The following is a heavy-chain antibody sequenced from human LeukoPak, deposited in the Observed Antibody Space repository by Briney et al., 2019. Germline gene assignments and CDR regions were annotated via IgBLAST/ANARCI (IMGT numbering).Heavy chain of an antibody. J-gene: IGHJ6*03. D-gene: IGHD6-13*01. V-gene: IGHV3-11*01. CDR1: GFTFSDYY. Sequence: GGSLRLSCAASGFTFSDYYMSWIRQAPGKGLEWVSYISSSGTIIKYADSVKGRFTISRDNAQNSMYLQMNSLRGEDTAVYYCAREAWYSXRWYETENYYYYYYMDVWGKGTTVTVSS. CDR2: ISSSGTII. CDR3: AREAWYSXRWYETENYYYYYYMDV.